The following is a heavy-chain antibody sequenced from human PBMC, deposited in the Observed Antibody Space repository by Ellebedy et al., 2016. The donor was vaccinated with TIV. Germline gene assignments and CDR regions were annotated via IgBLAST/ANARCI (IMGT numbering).Heavy chain of an antibody. CDR2: ISGRGGTT. Sequence: GESLKISXAASGFTFTNYAMNWVRQTPGKALEWVSAISGRGGTTYYADSVKGRFSISRDNSKNMLYLQMNSLRAEDTAVYYCARDGAWFGEFAFDYWGQGTLVTVSS. CDR3: ARDGAWFGEFAFDY. D-gene: IGHD3-10*01. J-gene: IGHJ4*02. CDR1: GFTFTNYA. V-gene: IGHV3-23*01.